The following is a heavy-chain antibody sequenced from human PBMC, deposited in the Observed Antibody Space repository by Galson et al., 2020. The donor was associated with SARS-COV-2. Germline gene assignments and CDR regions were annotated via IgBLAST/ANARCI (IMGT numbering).Heavy chain of an antibody. CDR2: ISGSGDTT. CDR1: GFTFSSYA. CDR3: AKRLYSSSQAETRGMDV. Sequence: GESLKISCAASGFTFSSYAMNWVRQAPGEGLEWVSAISGSGDTTHYAGSVTGRFTISRDNSKNTHYMQMNSVRAEDTAVYYCAKRLYSSSQAETRGMDVWGQGATVTVSS. D-gene: IGHD6-13*01. J-gene: IGHJ6*02. V-gene: IGHV3-23*01.